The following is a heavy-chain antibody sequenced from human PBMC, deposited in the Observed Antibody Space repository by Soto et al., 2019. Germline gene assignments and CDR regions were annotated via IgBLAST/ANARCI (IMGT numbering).Heavy chain of an antibody. Sequence: PGESLKISCVASDFTFSNRWMHWVRQVPGKGLVWVSHINSDGSSTTYADSVKGRFTISRDNAKNSLYLQMNSLRAEDTAVYYCARGAYYYDSSGYYYNCWGQGTLVTVSS. CDR1: DFTFSNRW. CDR3: ARGAYYYDSSGYYYNC. CDR2: INSDGSST. V-gene: IGHV3-74*03. J-gene: IGHJ4*02. D-gene: IGHD3-22*01.